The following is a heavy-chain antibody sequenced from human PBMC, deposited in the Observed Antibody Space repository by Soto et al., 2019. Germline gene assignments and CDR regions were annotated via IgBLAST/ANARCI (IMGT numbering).Heavy chain of an antibody. CDR1: GFTFSYYG. J-gene: IGHJ4*02. CDR2: TWSGGRGE. Sequence: ESGGGVVQPGTSLRLSCAASGFTFSYYGIHWVRQAPGKGLEWVALTWSGGRGENYADSVRGRFTVSRDNSKTTVYLQMNSLRVEDTAVYYCAKDDDTSSHFSLLDFRGQGTLVTVSS. V-gene: IGHV3-33*06. D-gene: IGHD3-22*01. CDR3: AKDDDTSSHFSLLDF.